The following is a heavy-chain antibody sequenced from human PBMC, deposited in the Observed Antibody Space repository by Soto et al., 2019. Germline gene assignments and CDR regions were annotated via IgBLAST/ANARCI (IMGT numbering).Heavy chain of an antibody. D-gene: IGHD3-3*01. CDR1: GLRFDDYH. CDR3: ARETLSFGSALDV. CDR2: ITWNGGNT. V-gene: IGHV3-43*01. Sequence: XGCLRLFCAASGLRFDDYHMHWVRQAPGKGLEWVSLITWNGGNTYYAESVKGRFTISRDGTTQSVSLQMTGLKREDTGLYYCARETLSFGSALDVWGQGTTVTVSS. J-gene: IGHJ6*02.